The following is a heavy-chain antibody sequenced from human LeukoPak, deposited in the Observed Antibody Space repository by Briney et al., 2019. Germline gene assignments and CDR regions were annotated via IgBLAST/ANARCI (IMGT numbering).Heavy chain of an antibody. Sequence: SETLSLTCTVSGGSISSYYWSWIRQPPGKGLEWIGYIYYSGSTNYNPSPKSRVTISLDTSKNQFSLKLNSVTAADTAVYFCARDHSDNDDSYNLFDIWGQGTMVTVSS. CDR2: IYYSGST. D-gene: IGHD3-22*01. CDR3: ARDHSDNDDSYNLFDI. CDR1: GGSISSYY. J-gene: IGHJ3*02. V-gene: IGHV4-59*12.